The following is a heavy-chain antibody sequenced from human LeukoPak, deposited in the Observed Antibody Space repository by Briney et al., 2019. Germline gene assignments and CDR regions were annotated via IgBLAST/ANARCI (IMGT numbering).Heavy chain of an antibody. CDR1: GYTFSYND. CDR3: ARGRAAAD. V-gene: IGHV1-8*01. CDR2: MNPGSGNT. Sequence: GASVKVSCKASGYTFSYNDINWVRQAPGEGLEGMGWMNPGSGNTDYSQKFQGRLAMTADPSLHTAYLELSGLTSEDTAVYYCARGRAAADWGQGTLVTVSS. J-gene: IGHJ4*02. D-gene: IGHD2-15*01.